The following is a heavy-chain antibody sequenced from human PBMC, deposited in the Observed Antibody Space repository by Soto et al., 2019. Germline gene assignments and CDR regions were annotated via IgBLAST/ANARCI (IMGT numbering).Heavy chain of an antibody. CDR1: GYTFTSYG. J-gene: IGHJ4*02. CDR2: INACNGNT. D-gene: IGHD2-2*01. CDR3: ARGPWDIVVVPAAMSDYYFDY. Sequence: ASVKVSCKASGYTFTSYGISWVRQAPGQGLEWMGWINACNGNTNYAQKLQGRVTITTDTSTSTAYMELSSLRSEDTAVYYCARGPWDIVVVPAAMSDYYFDYWGQGTLVTVSS. V-gene: IGHV1-18*01.